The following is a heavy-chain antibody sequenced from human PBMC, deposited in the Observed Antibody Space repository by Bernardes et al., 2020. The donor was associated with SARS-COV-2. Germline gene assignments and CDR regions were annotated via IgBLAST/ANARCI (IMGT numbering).Heavy chain of an antibody. D-gene: IGHD3-3*01. CDR3: ARVIRDFWSGYYTGYFDY. CDR2: ISYDGSNK. CDR1: GFTFSSYA. Sequence: GGSLRLSCAASGFTFSSYAMHWVRQAPGKGLEWVAVISYDGSNKYYADSVKGRFTISRDNSKNTLYLQMNSLRAEDTAVYYCARVIRDFWSGYYTGYFDYWGQGTRVTVSS. J-gene: IGHJ4*02. V-gene: IGHV3-30*04.